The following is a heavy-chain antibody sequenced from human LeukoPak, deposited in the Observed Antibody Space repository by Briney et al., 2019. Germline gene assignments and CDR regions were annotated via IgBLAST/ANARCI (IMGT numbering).Heavy chain of an antibody. CDR2: ISSSSYYI. CDR3: ARDRTGEPDY. D-gene: IGHD7-27*01. V-gene: IGHV3-21*01. CDR1: GFTSSSYS. Sequence: GGSLRLSCAASGFTSSSYSMNWVRQAPGKGLEWVSSISSSSYYIYYADSVKGRFTISRDNAKNSLYLQMNSLRAEDTAVYYCARDRTGEPDYWGQGTLVTVSS. J-gene: IGHJ4*02.